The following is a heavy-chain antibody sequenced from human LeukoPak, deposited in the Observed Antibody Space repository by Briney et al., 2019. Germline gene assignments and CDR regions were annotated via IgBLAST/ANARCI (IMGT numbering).Heavy chain of an antibody. CDR2: IFYSGSI. CDR1: GDSITTTNYY. CDR3: AKSNGYGLVDI. V-gene: IGHV4-39*07. J-gene: IGHJ3*02. D-gene: IGHD3-10*01. Sequence: SETLSLTCTVSGDSITTTNYYGAWIRQPPAKGLEWIGNIFYSGSIYYSPSLKSRVTISLDTARNQFSLKQNPMTAPDTVFYYCAKSNGYGLVDIWGQGTMVIVS.